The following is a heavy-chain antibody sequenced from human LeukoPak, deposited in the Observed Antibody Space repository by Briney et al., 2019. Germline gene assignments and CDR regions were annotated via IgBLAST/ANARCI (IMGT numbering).Heavy chain of an antibody. Sequence: PSETLSLTCTVSGGSISSGSYYWSWIRQPAGKGLEWIGRIYTSGNTNYNPSLKSRVTISVDTSKNQFSLKLSSVTAADTAVYYCARAPIAGSGAFDIWGQGTMVTVSS. CDR1: GGSISSGSYY. CDR3: ARAPIAGSGAFDI. J-gene: IGHJ3*02. V-gene: IGHV4-61*02. D-gene: IGHD6-13*01. CDR2: IYTSGNT.